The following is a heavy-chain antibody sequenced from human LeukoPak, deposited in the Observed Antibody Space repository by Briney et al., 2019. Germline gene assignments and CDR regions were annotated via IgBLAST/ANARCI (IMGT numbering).Heavy chain of an antibody. CDR1: GYTLTELS. Sequence: ASVKVSCKVSGYTLTELSMHWVRQAPGKGLEWMGGFDPEDGETIYAQEFQGRVTMTEDTSTDTAYMELSSLRSEDTAVYYCATDGRLGELSPIDWGQGTLVTVSS. V-gene: IGHV1-24*01. J-gene: IGHJ4*02. D-gene: IGHD3-16*02. CDR2: FDPEDGET. CDR3: ATDGRLGELSPID.